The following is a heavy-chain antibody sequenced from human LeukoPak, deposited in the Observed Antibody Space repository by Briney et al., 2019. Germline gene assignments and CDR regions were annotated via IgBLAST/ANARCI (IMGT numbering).Heavy chain of an antibody. D-gene: IGHD2-21*02. CDR2: ISGSGVMT. J-gene: IGHJ6*03. V-gene: IGHV3-23*01. CDR1: GFTFSDYA. CDR3: AKDQYFVTGYYSHMDV. Sequence: GGSLRLSCAASGFTFSDYAMTWVRQAPGKGLEWVATISGSGVMTYYADSVKGRFTVSGDNSKNTLYLQMNSLRAEDTAVYYCAKDQYFVTGYYSHMDVWGKGTTVTISS.